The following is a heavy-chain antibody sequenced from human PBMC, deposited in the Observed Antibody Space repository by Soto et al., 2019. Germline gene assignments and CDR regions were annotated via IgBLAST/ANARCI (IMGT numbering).Heavy chain of an antibody. CDR1: GYTFTSYG. Sequence: QVQLVQSGAEVKKPGASVKVSCKASGYTFTSYGISWVRQAPGQGLEWMGWISAYNGNTNYAQKLQGRVTMTTDTSTRTAYMELRSLRSDDTAVYYCARDRYLITTTLIVMGDAFDIWGQGTMVTVSS. CDR3: ARDRYLITTTLIVMGDAFDI. CDR2: ISAYNGNT. D-gene: IGHD3-22*01. V-gene: IGHV1-18*01. J-gene: IGHJ3*02.